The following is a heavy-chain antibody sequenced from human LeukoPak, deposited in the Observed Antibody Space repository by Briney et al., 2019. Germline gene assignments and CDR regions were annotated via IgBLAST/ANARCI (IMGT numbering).Heavy chain of an antibody. CDR2: IYYSGST. V-gene: IGHV4-59*01. Sequence: PSETLSLTCAVYGGSFSGYYWSWIRQPPGKGLEWIGYIYYSGSTNYNPSLKSRVTISVDTSKNQFSLKLSSVTAADTAVYYCARHEGEFGELTFDYWGQGTLVTVSS. D-gene: IGHD3-10*01. J-gene: IGHJ4*02. CDR1: GGSFSGYY. CDR3: ARHEGEFGELTFDY.